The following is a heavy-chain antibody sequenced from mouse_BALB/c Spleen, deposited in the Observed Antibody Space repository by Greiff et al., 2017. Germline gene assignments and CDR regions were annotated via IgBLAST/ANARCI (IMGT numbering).Heavy chain of an antibody. Sequence: VQLQQPGAELVKPGTSVKLSCKASGYNFTSYWINWVKLRPGQGLEWIGDIYPGRGSTNYNEKFKSKATLTVDTSSSTAYMQLSSLASEDSALYYCARAVVPQDAIDYWGQGTSVTVSS. CDR1: GYNFTSYW. CDR3: ARAVVPQDAIDY. J-gene: IGHJ4*01. D-gene: IGHD1-1*01. V-gene: IGHV1-55*01. CDR2: IYPGRGST.